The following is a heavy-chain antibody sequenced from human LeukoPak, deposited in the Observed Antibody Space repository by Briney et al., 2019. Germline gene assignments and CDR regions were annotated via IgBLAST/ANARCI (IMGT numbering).Heavy chain of an antibody. CDR1: GGSISKYY. D-gene: IGHD1-26*01. CDR3: ARRSDGGTYPLEH. J-gene: IGHJ1*01. Sequence: PSETLSLTCTVSGGSISKYYWSWFRQPPGKGLEWVGYVFYNGNTNYNPSLKSRLTISVDTSNNQFSLKLSSVTAADTAVYYCARRSDGGTYPLEHWGQGTLVTVSS. V-gene: IGHV4-59*08. CDR2: VFYNGNT.